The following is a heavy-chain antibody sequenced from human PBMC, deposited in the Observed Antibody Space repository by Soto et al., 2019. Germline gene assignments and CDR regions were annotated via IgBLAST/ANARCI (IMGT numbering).Heavy chain of an antibody. CDR1: GFSLSTSGVG. J-gene: IGHJ4*02. CDR2: IYWNDDK. CDR3: AHRRTEQWLVRPFDY. Sequence: KSGPTLVNPTPPLTLTCTFSGFSLSTSGVGVGWIRQPPGKALEWLALIYWNDDKRYSPSLKSRLTITKDTSKNQVVLTMTNMDPVDTATYYCAHRRTEQWLVRPFDYWGQGTLVTVSS. D-gene: IGHD6-19*01. V-gene: IGHV2-5*01.